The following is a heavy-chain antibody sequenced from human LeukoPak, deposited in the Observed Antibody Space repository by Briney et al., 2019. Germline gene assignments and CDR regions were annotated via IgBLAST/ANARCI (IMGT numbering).Heavy chain of an antibody. D-gene: IGHD5-24*01. J-gene: IGHJ6*02. Sequence: SETLSLTCTVSGASISSGGYFWSWIRQRPGTGLERIGYIFNSGSTHYSPSLKSRLIISLGTSKNQFSLKLTSVTAADTAVYYCARDRGPRYGMDVWGQGTTVTVSS. V-gene: IGHV4-31*03. CDR1: GASISSGGYF. CDR2: IFNSGST. CDR3: ARDRGPRYGMDV.